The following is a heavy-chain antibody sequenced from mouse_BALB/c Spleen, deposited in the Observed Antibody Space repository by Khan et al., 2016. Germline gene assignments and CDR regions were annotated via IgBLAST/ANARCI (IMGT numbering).Heavy chain of an antibody. CDR2: ISYSGST. J-gene: IGHJ2*01. V-gene: IGHV3-2*02. CDR1: GYSITSDYA. Sequence: VQLKESGPGLVKPSQSLSLTCNVTGYSITSDYAWNWIRQFPGNKLEWMGYISYSGSTSYNPYLKSRITITRDTSKNQFFLQLNSVTTEDTAIYYCARRGNYFYYCGQGTTLTVSS. CDR3: ARRGNYFYY.